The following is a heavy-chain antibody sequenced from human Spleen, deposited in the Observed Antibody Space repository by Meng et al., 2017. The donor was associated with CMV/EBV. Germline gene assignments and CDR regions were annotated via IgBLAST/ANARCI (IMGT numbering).Heavy chain of an antibody. D-gene: IGHD3-10*01. CDR2: INPSSGSA. J-gene: IGHJ5*02. CDR3: ARDRGFLTTNWFDP. CDR1: GYTLTKFL. Sequence: ASVKVSCKASGYTLTKFLIHWVRHAPGQGLEWMGIINPSSGSASHAQKFQGRVTMTRDTSTSTVYVELNSLRSEDTAVYYCARDRGFLTTNWFDPWGQGTLVTVSS. V-gene: IGHV1-46*01.